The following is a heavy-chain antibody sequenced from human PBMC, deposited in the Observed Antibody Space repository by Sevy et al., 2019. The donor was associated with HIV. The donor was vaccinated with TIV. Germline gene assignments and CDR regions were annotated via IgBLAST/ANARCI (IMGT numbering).Heavy chain of an antibody. CDR2: ISGSGGYT. D-gene: IGHD3-3*01. V-gene: IGHV3-23*01. Sequence: VGSLRLSCVASGSTFSSYVMSWVRQAPGKGLEWVSTISGSGGYTYYADSVKGRFTISRDNSKNTVDLLIISLRAEDTAVYYCAKETASGYLPWGQGTLVTVSS. CDR1: GSTFSSYV. CDR3: AKETASGYLP. J-gene: IGHJ5*02.